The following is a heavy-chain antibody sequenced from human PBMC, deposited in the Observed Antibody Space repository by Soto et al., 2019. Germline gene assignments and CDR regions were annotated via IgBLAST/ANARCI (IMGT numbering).Heavy chain of an antibody. V-gene: IGHV3-72*01. CDR2: TKNKANRYTT. CDR3: ARGVSGSPDN. CDR1: GFTLSDHY. Sequence: PGGSLRLSCAASGFTLSDHYMDWVRQAPGKGLEWVGRTKNKANRYTTEYAASVNGRFTISRDDSKNSLYLQMNSLKTEDTAVYYCARGVSGSPDNWGQGTLVTVSS. D-gene: IGHD1-26*01. J-gene: IGHJ4*02.